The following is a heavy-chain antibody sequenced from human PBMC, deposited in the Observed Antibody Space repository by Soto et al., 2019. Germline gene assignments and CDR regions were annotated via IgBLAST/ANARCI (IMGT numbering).Heavy chain of an antibody. Sequence: PSETLSLTCAVYGDSLSGYYWSWIRQPPGKGLEWIGDINHSGSTYYNPSLKSRVTISVDTSKNQFSLKLSSVTAADTAVYYSARVDQLLSSEGMDVWGQGTTVTVSS. CDR3: ARVDQLLSSEGMDV. J-gene: IGHJ6*02. V-gene: IGHV4-34*09. D-gene: IGHD2-2*01. CDR1: GDSLSGYY. CDR2: INHSGST.